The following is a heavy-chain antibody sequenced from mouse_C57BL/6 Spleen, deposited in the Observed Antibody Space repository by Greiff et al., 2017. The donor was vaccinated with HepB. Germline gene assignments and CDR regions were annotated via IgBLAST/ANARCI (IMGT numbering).Heavy chain of an antibody. D-gene: IGHD4-1*01. J-gene: IGHJ1*03. CDR1: GYTFTSYW. Sequence: VQLQQPGAELVMPGASVKLSCKASGYTFTSYWMHWVKQRPGQGLEWIGYINPSSGYTKYNQKFKDKATLTADKSSSTAYMQLSSLTYEDSAVYYCARVGGELLGYFDVWGTGTTVTVSS. V-gene: IGHV1-7*01. CDR3: ARVGGELLGYFDV. CDR2: INPSSGYT.